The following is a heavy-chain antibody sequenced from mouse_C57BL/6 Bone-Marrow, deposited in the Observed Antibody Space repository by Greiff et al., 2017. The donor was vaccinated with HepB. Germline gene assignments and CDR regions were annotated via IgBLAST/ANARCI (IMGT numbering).Heavy chain of an antibody. J-gene: IGHJ2*01. CDR3: ARQAYYSNYFDY. D-gene: IGHD2-5*01. CDR2: IYPGSGNT. V-gene: IGHV1-66*01. Sequence: QVQLQQSGPELVKPGASVKISCKASGYSFTSYYIHWVKQRPGQGLEWIGWIYPGSGNTKYNEKFKGKATLTADTSSSTAYMQLSSLTSEDSAVYYCARQAYYSNYFDYGGQGTTLAVSS. CDR1: GYSFTSYY.